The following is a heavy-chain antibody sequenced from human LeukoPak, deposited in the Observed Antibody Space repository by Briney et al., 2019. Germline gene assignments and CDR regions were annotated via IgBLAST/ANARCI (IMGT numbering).Heavy chain of an antibody. D-gene: IGHD4-17*01. J-gene: IGHJ4*02. Sequence: PGGSLRLSCAASGFTFSDFAMSWVRQAPGKGLEWVPVISSSGGSTYSADAVKARFTISRDNSKNTLYLQMSSLRADDTAVYYCAKGHSDYGTGFDLWGQGTPVTVSS. CDR2: ISSSGGST. CDR3: AKGHSDYGTGFDL. CDR1: GFTFSDFA. V-gene: IGHV3-23*01.